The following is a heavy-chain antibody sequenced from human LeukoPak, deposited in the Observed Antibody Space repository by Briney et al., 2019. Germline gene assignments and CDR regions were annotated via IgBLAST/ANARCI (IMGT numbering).Heavy chain of an antibody. CDR2: ISFSVNTK. Sequence: GGSLRLSCAASGFTFSDYSMNWVRQAPGKGLEWVSYISFSVNTKYYGDSVKGRFTISRDNAKNSLYLHMDSLRAEDTAVYYCAKGGIAMADYYFDYWGQGTLVTVSS. D-gene: IGHD6-19*01. CDR3: AKGGIAMADYYFDY. V-gene: IGHV3-48*04. J-gene: IGHJ4*02. CDR1: GFTFSDYS.